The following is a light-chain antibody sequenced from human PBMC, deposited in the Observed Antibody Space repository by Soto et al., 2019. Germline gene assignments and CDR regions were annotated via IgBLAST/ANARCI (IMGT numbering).Light chain of an antibody. V-gene: IGKV1-39*01. CDR2: AAS. CDR1: QSISSD. Sequence: DIQMTQSPSSLSASVGDRVTITCRASQSISSDLNWYQQKPGKAPKLLIYAASSLQSGVPSRSSGSGSGTDFTLTISSLQPEDFATYYCQQSYSTPRTFGQGTRLEIK. J-gene: IGKJ5*01. CDR3: QQSYSTPRT.